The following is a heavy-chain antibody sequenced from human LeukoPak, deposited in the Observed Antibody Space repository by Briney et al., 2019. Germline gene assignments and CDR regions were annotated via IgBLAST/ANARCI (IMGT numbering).Heavy chain of an antibody. CDR3: ARPRRSRSTEPYYFDY. D-gene: IGHD4-17*01. V-gene: IGHV3-21*01. CDR2: ISSSSSYI. Sequence: GGSLRLSCAASGFTFSSYSMNWVRQAPGKGLEWVSSISSSSSYIYYADSVKGRFTISRDNAKNSLYLQMNSLRAEDTAVYYCARPRRSRSTEPYYFDYWGQGTLVTVSS. CDR1: GFTFSSYS. J-gene: IGHJ4*02.